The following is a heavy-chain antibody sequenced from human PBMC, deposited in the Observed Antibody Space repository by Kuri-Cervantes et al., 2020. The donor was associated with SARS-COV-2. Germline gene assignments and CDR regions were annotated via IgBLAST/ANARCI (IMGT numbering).Heavy chain of an antibody. CDR2: INHSGST. CDR3: ARGISWSGYYLTYYFDY. J-gene: IGHJ4*02. V-gene: IGHV4-34*01. D-gene: IGHD3-3*01. CDR1: GGSFSGYY. Sequence: ETLSLTCAVYGGSFSGYYWSWIRQPPGKGLEWIGEINHSGSTNYNPSLKSRVTMSVDTSKNQFSLKLSSVTAADTAVYYCARGISWSGYYLTYYFDYWGQGTLVTVSS.